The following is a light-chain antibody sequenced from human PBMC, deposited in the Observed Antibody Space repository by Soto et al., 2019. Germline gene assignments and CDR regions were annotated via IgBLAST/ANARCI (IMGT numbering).Light chain of an antibody. CDR3: SSYAGSSNV. V-gene: IGLV2-8*01. J-gene: IGLJ1*01. CDR1: SSDVGGYNY. Sequence: LTQPPSASGSPGPSVAISCTGTSSDVGGYNYVSWYQQHPGKAPKLMIYEVNKRPSGVPDRFSGSKSGNTASLTVSGLQAEDEADYYCSSYAGSSNVFGTGTKVTVL. CDR2: EVN.